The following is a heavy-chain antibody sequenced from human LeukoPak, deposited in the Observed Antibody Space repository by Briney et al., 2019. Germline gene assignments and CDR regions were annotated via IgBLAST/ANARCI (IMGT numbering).Heavy chain of an antibody. CDR2: ISASGDST. CDR3: AKSSCSSTSCYTAFFDY. V-gene: IGHV3-23*01. CDR1: GFTFSNYA. J-gene: IGHJ4*02. Sequence: PGGSLRLSCAASGFTFSNYAMSWVRQAPGKGLEWVSAISASGDSTYYADSVKGRFTFSRDNSQNTLSLQMNSLRAEDTAVYYCAKSSCSSTSCYTAFFDYWGQGTLVTVSS. D-gene: IGHD2-2*02.